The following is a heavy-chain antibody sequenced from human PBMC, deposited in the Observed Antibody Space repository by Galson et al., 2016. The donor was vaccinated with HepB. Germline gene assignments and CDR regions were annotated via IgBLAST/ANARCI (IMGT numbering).Heavy chain of an antibody. J-gene: IGHJ5*02. Sequence: SLRLSCAASGFTLSSYEMNWVRQAPGKGLEWVSYISSSGNIIYYADSVEGRFTISRDNAKNSLYLQMNSLRAEDTAVYYCAREPPYTGAYNWLDTWGQGTPVTVSS. CDR1: GFTLSSYE. D-gene: IGHD7-27*01. CDR2: ISSSGNII. V-gene: IGHV3-48*03. CDR3: AREPPYTGAYNWLDT.